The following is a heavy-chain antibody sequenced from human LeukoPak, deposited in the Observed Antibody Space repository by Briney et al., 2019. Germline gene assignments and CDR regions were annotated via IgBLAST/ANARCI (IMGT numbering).Heavy chain of an antibody. Sequence: GGSLRLSCAASGFTFSSYGMHWVRQAPGKGLEWVAVIWYDGSNKYYADSVKGRFTISRDNTKNSLYLQMNSLRAEDTAVYYCARDFAYRRLDYWGQGTLVTVSS. CDR2: IWYDGSNK. V-gene: IGHV3-33*01. D-gene: IGHD1-26*01. CDR3: ARDFAYRRLDY. J-gene: IGHJ4*02. CDR1: GFTFSSYG.